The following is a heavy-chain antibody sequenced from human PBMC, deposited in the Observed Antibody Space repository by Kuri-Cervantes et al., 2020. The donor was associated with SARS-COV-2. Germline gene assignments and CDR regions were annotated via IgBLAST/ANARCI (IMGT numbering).Heavy chain of an antibody. CDR3: ARELYDSGWSQKRYYYYRMGV. V-gene: IGHV1-69*04. CDR1: GGTFSSYA. J-gene: IGHJ6*02. D-gene: IGHD6-19*01. Sequence: SVKVSCKTSGGTFSSYAISWVRQAPGQGPEWMGRIIPILDIANSAQGFQDRVTITADKSTNTVYMELSSLRSGDTAVYYCARELYDSGWSQKRYYYYRMGVWGQGTTVTV. CDR2: IIPILDIA.